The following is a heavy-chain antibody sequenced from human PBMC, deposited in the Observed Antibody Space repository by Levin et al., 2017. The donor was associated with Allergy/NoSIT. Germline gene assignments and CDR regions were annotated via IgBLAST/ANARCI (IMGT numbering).Heavy chain of an antibody. V-gene: IGHV3-48*02. D-gene: IGHD2/OR15-2a*01. CDR1: FFSFLPSP. Sequence: PGGSLRLSFASSFFSFLPSPLPFFLPSPLKGLEWISKISSGSTTIDYADSVKGRFTTSRDNARDSLYLQMNSLRDEDTAVYFCARMKRNILHAFDIWGQGTMVTVSS. CDR3: ARMKRNILHAFDI. CDR2: ISSGSTTI. J-gene: IGHJ3*02.